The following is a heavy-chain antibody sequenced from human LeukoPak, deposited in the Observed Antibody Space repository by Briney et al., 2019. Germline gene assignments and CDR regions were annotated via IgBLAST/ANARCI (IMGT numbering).Heavy chain of an antibody. CDR3: ARAVGYDASTETAMDGLDY. Sequence: GGSLRLSCAASGFIFRRNGMHWVRQVPGKGLEWVALIWYDGSKTYYADSVKGRLTISRDNSRNTLFLQMNSLRAEDTAVYYCARAVGYDASTETAMDGLDYWGQGTLVTVSS. J-gene: IGHJ4*02. CDR2: IWYDGSKT. CDR1: GFIFRRNG. D-gene: IGHD5-18*01. V-gene: IGHV3-33*01.